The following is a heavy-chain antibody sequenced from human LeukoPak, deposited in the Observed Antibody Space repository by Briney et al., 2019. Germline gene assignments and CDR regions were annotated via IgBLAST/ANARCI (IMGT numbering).Heavy chain of an antibody. J-gene: IGHJ6*02. CDR3: ASARSYYYYGMDV. CDR1: GFTFSSYA. Sequence: PGGSLRLSCAASGFTFSSYAMHWVRQAPGKGLEWVAVISYDGSDKYYADSVKGRFTISRDNSKNTLYLQMNSLRAEDTAVYYCASARSYYYYGMDVWGQGTTVTVSS. V-gene: IGHV3-30*04. CDR2: ISYDGSDK.